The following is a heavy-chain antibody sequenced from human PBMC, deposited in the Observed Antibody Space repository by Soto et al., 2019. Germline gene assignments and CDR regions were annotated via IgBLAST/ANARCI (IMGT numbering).Heavy chain of an antibody. Sequence: QVQLVQSGAEVKKPGASVKVSCKASGYTFTSYAISWVRQAPGQGLEWMGWISAYNGNTNYAQNLQGRVTMTTDTATSTACMELRSLRSDDTAMYYCARDSPPIASWGQGTLVTVSS. J-gene: IGHJ5*02. CDR3: ARDSPPIAS. CDR2: ISAYNGNT. CDR1: GYTFTSYA. V-gene: IGHV1-18*01. D-gene: IGHD3-3*02.